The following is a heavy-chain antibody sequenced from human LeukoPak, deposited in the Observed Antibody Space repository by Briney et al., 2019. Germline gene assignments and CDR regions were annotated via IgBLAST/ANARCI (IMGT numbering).Heavy chain of an antibody. J-gene: IGHJ5*02. V-gene: IGHV1-2*02. CDR1: GYFFSGYH. D-gene: IGHD3-10*01. CDR3: AGLGSTMEGRIDP. CDR2: TYIDSGDT. Sequence: ASVKVSCKASGYFFSGYHVHWVRQAPGQGLDWMGRTYIDSGDTNYAQKFQGRVTMTRDTSISTAYMELSSLTSDDTAVYYCAGLGSTMEGRIDPWGQGTPVTVSS.